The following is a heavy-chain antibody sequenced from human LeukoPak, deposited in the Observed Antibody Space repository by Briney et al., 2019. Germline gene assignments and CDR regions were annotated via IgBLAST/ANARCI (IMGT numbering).Heavy chain of an antibody. J-gene: IGHJ3*02. CDR2: IWYDGSNK. V-gene: IGHV3-33*01. Sequence: GGSLRLSCAASGFTFSSYGMHWVRQAPGKGLEWVAVIWYDGSNKYYADSVKGRFTISRDNSKNTLYLQMNGLRAEDTAVYYCARDSLQDIWMNDFWTPRGAFDIWGQGTMVTVSS. D-gene: IGHD3-3*01. CDR3: ARDSLQDIWMNDFWTPRGAFDI. CDR1: GFTFSSYG.